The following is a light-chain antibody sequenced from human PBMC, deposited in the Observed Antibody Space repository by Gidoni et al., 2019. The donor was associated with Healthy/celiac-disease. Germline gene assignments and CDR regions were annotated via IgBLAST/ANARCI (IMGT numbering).Light chain of an antibody. CDR3: SSYAGSNRGV. CDR1: SSDVCGYNY. Sequence: QSALTQPPSASGSPGQSVTISCTGTSSDVCGYNYVSWYQQHPGKAPKLMIYEVSKRPSGVTDRFSGSKAGNTASLTVSGLQAEDEADYYCSSYAGSNRGVFGGGTKLTVL. CDR2: EVS. V-gene: IGLV2-8*01. J-gene: IGLJ2*01.